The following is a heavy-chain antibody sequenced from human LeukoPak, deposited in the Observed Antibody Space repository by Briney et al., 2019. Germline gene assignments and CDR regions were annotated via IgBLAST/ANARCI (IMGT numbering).Heavy chain of an antibody. CDR2: IYTSRST. Sequence: SQTLSLTCTVSGGSISSGSHYWSWIRQPAGKGLEWIGRIYTSRSTNYNPSLKSRVTISVDTSKNQFSLKLSSVTAADTAVYYCARGPPGRGRQWLNDNWFDPWGQGTLVTVSS. D-gene: IGHD6-19*01. CDR1: GGSISSGSHY. J-gene: IGHJ5*02. CDR3: ARGPPGRGRQWLNDNWFDP. V-gene: IGHV4-61*02.